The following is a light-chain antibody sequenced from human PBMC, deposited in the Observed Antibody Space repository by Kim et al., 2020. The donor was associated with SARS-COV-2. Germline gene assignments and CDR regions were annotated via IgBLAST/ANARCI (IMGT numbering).Light chain of an antibody. CDR1: GGSGGSDG. CDR3: QSYDSSNSNWV. Sequence: VDIHGTRSGGSGGSDGGEWCEQRPGSAPTTVIYEDNQRPSGVPDRFSGSVDSATNSASLTTSGLKTEDEADYCCQSYDSSNSNWVFGGGTQLTVL. CDR2: EDN. J-gene: IGLJ3*02. V-gene: IGLV6-57*03.